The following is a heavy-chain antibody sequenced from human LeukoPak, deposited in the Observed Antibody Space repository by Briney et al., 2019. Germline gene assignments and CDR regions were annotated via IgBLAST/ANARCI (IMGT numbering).Heavy chain of an antibody. D-gene: IGHD2-21*02. J-gene: IGHJ4*02. V-gene: IGHV4-39*01. CDR3: AKSDGYGLIDY. CDR2: IYHTGST. Sequence: MTSETLSLTCAVSGASISGSGYYWGWIRQPPGVELQWIGNIYHTGSTYYNASLQSRVTISIDTSKNQFSLRLNSVTAADTAMYYCAKSDGYGLIDYWGQGTLVTVSS. CDR1: GASISGSGYY.